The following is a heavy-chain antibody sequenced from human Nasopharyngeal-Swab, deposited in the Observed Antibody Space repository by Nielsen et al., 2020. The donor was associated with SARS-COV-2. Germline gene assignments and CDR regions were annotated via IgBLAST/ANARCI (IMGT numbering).Heavy chain of an antibody. Sequence: GGSLRLSCAASGFTFSSYEMNWVRQAPGKGLEWVSYISSSGSTIYYADSVKGRFTISRDNTKNSLYLQMNSLRAEDTAVYYCARDRRYVPQGDYYYGMDVWGQGTTVTVSS. CDR1: GFTFSSYE. J-gene: IGHJ6*02. CDR2: ISSSGSTI. CDR3: ARDRRYVPQGDYYYGMDV. V-gene: IGHV3-48*03. D-gene: IGHD3-10*02.